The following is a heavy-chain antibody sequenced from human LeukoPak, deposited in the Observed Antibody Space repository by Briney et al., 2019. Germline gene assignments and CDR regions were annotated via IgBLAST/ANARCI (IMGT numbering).Heavy chain of an antibody. V-gene: IGHV4-39*01. CDR2: IYYSGST. D-gene: IGHD3-22*01. J-gene: IGHJ4*02. Sequence: SETLSLTCTVSGGSISSSSYYWGWIRQPPGKGLEWIGSIYYSGSTYYNLSLKSRVTISVDTSKNQFSLKLSSVTAADTAVYYCARQGGSSGYSDFDYWGQGTLVTVSS. CDR1: GGSISSSSYY. CDR3: ARQGGSSGYSDFDY.